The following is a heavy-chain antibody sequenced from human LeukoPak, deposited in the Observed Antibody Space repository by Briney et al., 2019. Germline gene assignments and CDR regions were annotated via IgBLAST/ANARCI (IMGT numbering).Heavy chain of an antibody. CDR1: GGSISSGGYY. V-gene: IGHV4-31*03. D-gene: IGHD3-3*01. CDR2: IYYSGST. CDR3: ARGAIFGVAHAFDI. Sequence: SQTLSLTCTVSGGSISSGGYYWSWIRQHPGKGLEWIGYIYYSGSTYYDPSLKSRVTISVDTSKNQFSLKLSSVTAADTAVYYCARGAIFGVAHAFDIWGQGTMVTVSS. J-gene: IGHJ3*02.